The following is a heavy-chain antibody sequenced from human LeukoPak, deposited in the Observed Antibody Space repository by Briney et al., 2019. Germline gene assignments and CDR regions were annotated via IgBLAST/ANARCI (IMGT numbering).Heavy chain of an antibody. CDR1: GFTFSSYG. D-gene: IGHD2-2*01. CDR3: AREYQLHSYYYYYYYMDV. J-gene: IGHJ6*03. V-gene: IGHV3-30*02. CDR2: IRYDGSNK. Sequence: GGSLRLSCAASGFTFSSYGMHWVRQAPGKGLEWVAFIRYDGSNKYYADSVKGRFTISRDNAKNTLYLQMNSLRAEDTAVYYCAREYQLHSYYYYYYYMDVWGKGTTVTVSS.